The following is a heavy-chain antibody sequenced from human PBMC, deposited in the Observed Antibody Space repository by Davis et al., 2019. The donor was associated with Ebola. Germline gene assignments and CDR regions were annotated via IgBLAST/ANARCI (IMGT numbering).Heavy chain of an antibody. CDR1: GFIVSNIY. CDR3: ATTQWLREFDN. CDR2: IYDHST. D-gene: IGHD6-19*01. V-gene: IGHV3-53*05. Sequence: PGGSLRLSCAASGFIVSNIYMSWVRQAPGKGLEWVSVIYDHSTAYADSVRGRFIISRDKSNDTLYLEMNSLRVDDTAVYYCATTQWLREFDNWGQETLVTVSS. J-gene: IGHJ4*02.